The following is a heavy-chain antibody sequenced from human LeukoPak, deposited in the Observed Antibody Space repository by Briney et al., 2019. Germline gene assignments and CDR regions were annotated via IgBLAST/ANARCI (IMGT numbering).Heavy chain of an antibody. J-gene: IGHJ4*02. D-gene: IGHD3-9*01. CDR3: ARGPLGRYFDWLLPSGNFDY. CDR2: ISGGGGDR. Sequence: PGGSLRLSCAASGFIFRNYAMRWVRQAPGKGLEWVSAISGGGGDRFYADSVKGRFTISRDNAKNSLYLQMNSLRAEDTAVYYCARGPLGRYFDWLLPSGNFDYWGQGTLVTVSS. V-gene: IGHV3-23*01. CDR1: GFIFRNYA.